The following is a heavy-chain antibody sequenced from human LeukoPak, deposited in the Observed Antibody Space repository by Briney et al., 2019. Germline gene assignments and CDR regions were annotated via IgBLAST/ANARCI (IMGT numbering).Heavy chain of an antibody. D-gene: IGHD6-19*01. CDR3: AKGLSSGWPDAFDI. CDR1: GFTFSSYA. Sequence: GGSLRLSCAASGFTFSSYAMSWVRQAPGEGLEWVSAISGIGGSTYYADSVKGRFTISRDNSQNALYLQLSSLRAEDTAVYYCAKGLSSGWPDAFDIWGQGTMVTVSS. V-gene: IGHV3-23*01. J-gene: IGHJ3*02. CDR2: ISGIGGST.